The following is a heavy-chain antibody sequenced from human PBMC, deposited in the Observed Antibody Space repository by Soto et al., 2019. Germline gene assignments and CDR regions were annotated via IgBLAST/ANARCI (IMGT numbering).Heavy chain of an antibody. CDR2: ISHSGST. V-gene: IGHV4-31*03. D-gene: IGHD5-18*01. CDR3: AREYTYGSNFFDC. CDR1: GCSISSAAYY. Sequence: PSWTLSLTCTVSGCSISSAAYYWSWIRQHPGKGLEWIGYISHSGSTYYNPSLKSRVIISVDTSKNQFSLSLTSVTAADTAVYYCAREYTYGSNFFDCWGQGALVTVSS. J-gene: IGHJ4*02.